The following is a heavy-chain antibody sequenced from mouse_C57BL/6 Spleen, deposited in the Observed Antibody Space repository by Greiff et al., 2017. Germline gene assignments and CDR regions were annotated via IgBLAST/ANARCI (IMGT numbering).Heavy chain of an antibody. J-gene: IGHJ1*03. CDR1: GYSITSGYY. V-gene: IGHV3-6*01. CDR2: ISYDGSN. Sequence: EVQLQESGPGLVKPAQSLSLSCSATGYSITSGYYSYWIRQFPGNKLEWMVYISYDGSNNYNPTLKNRITITRDTSKNQFFLKLNSVTTEDTATYYCAREVYSCDSSYEDWDFDGWGTGTTVTVSS. CDR3: AREVYSCDSSYEDWDFDG. D-gene: IGHD1-1*01.